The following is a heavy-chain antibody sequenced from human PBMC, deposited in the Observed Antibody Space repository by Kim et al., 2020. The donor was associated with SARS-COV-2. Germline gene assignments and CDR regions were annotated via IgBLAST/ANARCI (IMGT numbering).Heavy chain of an antibody. D-gene: IGHD5-18*01. CDR1: GFTFSSYA. J-gene: IGHJ4*02. CDR2: ISYDGSNK. V-gene: IGHV3-30-3*01. CDR3: ARDGAATAMGNLPFFDY. Sequence: GGSLRLSCAASGFTFSSYAMHWVRQAPGKGLEWVAVISYDGSNKYYADSVKGRFTISRDNSKNTLYLQMNSLRAEDTAVYYCARDGAATAMGNLPFFDYWGQGTLVTVSS.